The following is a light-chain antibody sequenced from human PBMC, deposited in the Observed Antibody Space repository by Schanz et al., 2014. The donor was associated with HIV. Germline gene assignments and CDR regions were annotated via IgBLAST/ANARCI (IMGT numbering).Light chain of an antibody. CDR2: RAS. J-gene: IGKJ2*01. CDR3: QQYSTYPYT. V-gene: IGKV1-5*03. Sequence: DIQMTQSPSTLSASIGDEVTITCRASHYISSWLAWYQQRPGQAPNLLIYRASTLEAGVSSRFSGSGSGTEFTLTISSLQPDDFAIYYCQQYSTYPYTFGQGTKLDIQ. CDR1: HYISSW.